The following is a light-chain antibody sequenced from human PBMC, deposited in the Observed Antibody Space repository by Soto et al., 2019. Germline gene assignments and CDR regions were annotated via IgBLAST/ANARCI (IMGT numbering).Light chain of an antibody. CDR1: QSVSSN. V-gene: IGKV3-15*01. CDR3: QQYDSKWA. J-gene: IGKJ1*01. CDR2: GAS. Sequence: EIVMTQSPATLSVSPGERATLSCRASQSVSSNLAWYQQKPGQAPRLLIYGASTRATGIPARFSGSGSGTEFTLTISSLQPEDFATYYCQQYDSKWAFGQGTKVDIK.